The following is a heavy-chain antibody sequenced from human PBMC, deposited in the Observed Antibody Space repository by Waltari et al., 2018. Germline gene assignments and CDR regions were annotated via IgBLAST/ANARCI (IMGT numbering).Heavy chain of an antibody. CDR2: IYYHGST. Sequence: QVQLQESGPGLVKPSQTLSLTCTVSGGSISSGGYYWSWIRQHPGKGLEWIGYIYYHGSTYYNPSLKIRVTISVDMSKNQFSLKLISVTAADTAVYYCSRLLSYYYYYYMDVWGKGTTVTVSS. D-gene: IGHD2-21*01. CDR1: GGSISSGGYY. V-gene: IGHV4-31*03. CDR3: SRLLSYYYYYYMDV. J-gene: IGHJ6*03.